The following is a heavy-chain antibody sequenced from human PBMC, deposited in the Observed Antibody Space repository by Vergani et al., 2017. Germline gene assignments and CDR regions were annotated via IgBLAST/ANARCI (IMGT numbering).Heavy chain of an antibody. Sequence: QVQLQQWGAGLLKPSETLSLTCAVYGGSFSGYYWNWIRQPPGKGLEWIGEINHSGSTNYNPSLKSRVTISVDTSKNQFSLKLSSVPAADTAVYYCARGDGSSSVSAAYGMDVWGQGTTVTVSS. CDR3: ARGDGSSSVSAAYGMDV. J-gene: IGHJ6*02. CDR1: GGSFSGYY. CDR2: INHSGST. D-gene: IGHD6-6*01. V-gene: IGHV4-34*01.